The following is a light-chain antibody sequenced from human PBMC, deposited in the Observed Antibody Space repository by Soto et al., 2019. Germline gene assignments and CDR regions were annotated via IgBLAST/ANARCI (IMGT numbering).Light chain of an antibody. Sequence: DIVMTQSPDSLAVSLGERATINCKSSQTVLYSSNNKNYLAWYQLKPGQPPKLLIYWASTRESGVPDRFSGSGSGTDFTLTISSLQAEDAALYYCQQYYSTPLAFGQGTQLEIK. J-gene: IGKJ2*01. V-gene: IGKV4-1*01. CDR3: QQYYSTPLA. CDR2: WAS. CDR1: QTVLYSSNNKNY.